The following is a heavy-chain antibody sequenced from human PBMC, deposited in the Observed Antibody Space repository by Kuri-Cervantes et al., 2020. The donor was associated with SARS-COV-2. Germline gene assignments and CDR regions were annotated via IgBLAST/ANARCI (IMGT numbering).Heavy chain of an antibody. CDR1: GFTFSSYS. CDR3: SRTYDSSGSLYYYYYMDV. V-gene: IGHV3-48*01. D-gene: IGHD3-22*01. Sequence: GRLRRAPCVSSGFTFSSYSMNWVRQAPGKGLEWVSYISSSSSTIYYADSVKGRFTISRDNAKNSLYLQMNSLRAEDTAVYYCSRTYDSSGSLYYYYYMDVWGKGTTVTVSS. CDR2: ISSSSSTI. J-gene: IGHJ6*03.